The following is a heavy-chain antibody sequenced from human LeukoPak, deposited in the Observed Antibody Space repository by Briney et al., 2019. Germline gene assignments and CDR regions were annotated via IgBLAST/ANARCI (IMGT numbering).Heavy chain of an antibody. V-gene: IGHV3-64D*06. CDR1: GFTFSTLP. Sequence: GGSLRLSCSASGFTFSTLPMHWVRQAPGKGLEYVSGSSSNGGSTYYADSAKGRFIISRDNSKNTLYLQMSSLRPEDTAVYYCVNQISGWVYWGQGTLVTVSS. CDR3: VNQISGWVY. J-gene: IGHJ4*02. CDR2: SSSNGGST. D-gene: IGHD6-19*01.